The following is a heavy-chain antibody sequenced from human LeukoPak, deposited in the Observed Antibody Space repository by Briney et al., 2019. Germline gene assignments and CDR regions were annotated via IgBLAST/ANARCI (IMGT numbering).Heavy chain of an antibody. CDR2: IFSSWSV. CDR3: ARRRDETATAAGYYHMDV. CDR1: GASLSSYY. D-gene: IGHD3-22*01. J-gene: IGHJ6*03. Sequence: SETLSHTCTVTGASLSSYYLGWFRPPPGKGLEWIAYIFSSWSVYFNPCLKSRGSISVDGSKNNFSLVLSSVTAADTAVYYGARRRDETATAAGYYHMDVWGKGTTVTVSS. V-gene: IGHV4-4*09.